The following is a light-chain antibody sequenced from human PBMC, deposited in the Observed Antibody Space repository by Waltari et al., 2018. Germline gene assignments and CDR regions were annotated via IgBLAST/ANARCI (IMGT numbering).Light chain of an antibody. CDR1: QSVSSNY. V-gene: IGKV3-20*01. J-gene: IGKJ5*01. Sequence: EIVLTQSPGTLSLSPGERATLSCRASQSVSSNYLAWYQQKPGHAPRLLINGASTRATGIPDRFSGSGSGTDFTLTISRLEPEDFVVYYCQQYGSSPVTFGQGTRVEI. CDR3: QQYGSSPVT. CDR2: GAS.